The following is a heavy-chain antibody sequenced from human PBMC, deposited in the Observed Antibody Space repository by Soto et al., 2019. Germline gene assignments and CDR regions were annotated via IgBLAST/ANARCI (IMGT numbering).Heavy chain of an antibody. Sequence: SGPTLVNPTQTLTLTCTFSGLSLSTSGVGVGWIRQPPGKALEWLALIYWDDDKRYSPSLKSRLTITKDTSKNQVVLTMTNMDPVDTATYYCARGIVVVPAAKSDAFDIWGQGTMVTVSS. V-gene: IGHV2-5*02. J-gene: IGHJ3*02. CDR2: IYWDDDK. CDR1: GLSLSTSGVG. CDR3: ARGIVVVPAAKSDAFDI. D-gene: IGHD2-2*01.